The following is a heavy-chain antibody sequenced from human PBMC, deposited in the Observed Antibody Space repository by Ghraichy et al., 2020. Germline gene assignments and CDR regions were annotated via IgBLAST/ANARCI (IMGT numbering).Heavy chain of an antibody. V-gene: IGHV3-21*01. Sequence: GGSLRLSCAASGFTFSSYTMNWVRQAPGKGLEWVSSISSSSSYIYYADSVKGRFTISRDNAKNSLYLQMNSLRAEDTAVYYCARDWPRGSSSLYYYYGMDVWGQGTTVTVSS. J-gene: IGHJ6*02. CDR1: GFTFSSYT. D-gene: IGHD6-6*01. CDR3: ARDWPRGSSSLYYYYGMDV. CDR2: ISSSSSYI.